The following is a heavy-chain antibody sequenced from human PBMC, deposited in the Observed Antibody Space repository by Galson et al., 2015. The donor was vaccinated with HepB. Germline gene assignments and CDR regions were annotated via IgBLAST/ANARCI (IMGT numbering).Heavy chain of an antibody. V-gene: IGHV1-18*04. Sequence: SVKVSCKASGYTFTSYGISWVRQAPGQGLEWMGWISAYNGNTNYAQKLQGRVTMTTDTSTSTAYMELRSLRSDDTAVYYCARGYIYDSSGYYYEDYWGQGTLVTVSS. CDR1: GYTFTSYG. D-gene: IGHD3-22*01. J-gene: IGHJ4*02. CDR3: ARGYIYDSSGYYYEDY. CDR2: ISAYNGNT.